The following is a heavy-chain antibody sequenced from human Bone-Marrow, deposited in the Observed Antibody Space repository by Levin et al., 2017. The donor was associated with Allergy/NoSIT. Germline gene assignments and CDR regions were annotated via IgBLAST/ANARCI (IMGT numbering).Heavy chain of an antibody. CDR2: IKQDGSEK. D-gene: IGHD5-18*01. Sequence: PGGSLRLSCAASGLTFSSYWMSWVRQAPGKGLEWVANIKQDGSEKYYVDSVKGRFTISRDNAKNSLYLQMNSLRVEDTAVYYCARARLELWLPHNYFDSWGQGTLVTVSS. CDR1: GLTFSSYW. J-gene: IGHJ4*02. CDR3: ARARLELWLPHNYFDS. V-gene: IGHV3-7*01.